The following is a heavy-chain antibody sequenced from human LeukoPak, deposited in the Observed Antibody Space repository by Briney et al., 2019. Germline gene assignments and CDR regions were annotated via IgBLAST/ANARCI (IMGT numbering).Heavy chain of an antibody. V-gene: IGHV3-74*01. D-gene: IGHD3-16*01. Sequence: GGSLRLSCAASGFAFRTYWMHWVRQALGKGLVWVSRINGDGSSTNYADSVRGRFTISRDNAKNTLFLQMNSLRVEDTAEYYCARDTSYGMDVWGQGTTVTVSS. CDR2: INGDGSST. CDR3: ARDTSYGMDV. CDR1: GFAFRTYW. J-gene: IGHJ6*02.